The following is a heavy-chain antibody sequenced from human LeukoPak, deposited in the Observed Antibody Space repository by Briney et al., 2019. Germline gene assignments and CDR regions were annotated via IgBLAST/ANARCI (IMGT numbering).Heavy chain of an antibody. CDR3: ARQTGSGLFTLP. Sequence: SETLSLTCTVSGVSFSSSNSYWGWLRQPPGKGLEWVGSVYYTGNTYYNASLKSLVIIVIDTSKNQVSLRLTSVTATDTAMYYCARQTGSGLFTLPGGQGALVTVSS. D-gene: IGHD3/OR15-3a*01. CDR1: GVSFSSSNSY. CDR2: VYYTGNT. J-gene: IGHJ4*02. V-gene: IGHV4-39*01.